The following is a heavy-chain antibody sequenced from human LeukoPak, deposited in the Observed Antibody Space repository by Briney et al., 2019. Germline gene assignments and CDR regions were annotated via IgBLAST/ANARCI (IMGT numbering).Heavy chain of an antibody. J-gene: IGHJ4*02. D-gene: IGHD3-9*01. CDR2: INPNSGDT. CDR3: ARGFDWLSYYFDF. V-gene: IGHV1-2*02. Sequence: ASVTVSCKASGYTFTGYYMHWVRQAPGQGLEWMGWINPNSGDTNYAQKFQGRVTMTRDTSISTAYMELSRQRSDDTAVYYCARGFDWLSYYFDFWGQGTLVTVSS. CDR1: GYTFTGYY.